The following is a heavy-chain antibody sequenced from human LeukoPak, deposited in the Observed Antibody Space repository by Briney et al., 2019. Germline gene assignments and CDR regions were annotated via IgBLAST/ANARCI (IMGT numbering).Heavy chain of an antibody. CDR2: ISTSSIYI. D-gene: IGHD6-13*01. CDR3: AKLDSSSWYYDYYMDV. V-gene: IGHV3-21*04. J-gene: IGHJ6*03. CDR1: GFAFSSYT. Sequence: GGSLRLSCAASGFAFSSYTMNWVRQAPGKGLEWVSSISTSSIYIYYAASVTGRFTISRDNSKNTLYLQMNSLRAEDTAVYYCAKLDSSSWYYDYYMDVWGKGTTVTVSS.